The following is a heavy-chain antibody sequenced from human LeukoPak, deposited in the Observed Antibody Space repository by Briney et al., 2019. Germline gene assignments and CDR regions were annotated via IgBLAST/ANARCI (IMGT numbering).Heavy chain of an antibody. D-gene: IGHD2/OR15-2a*01. V-gene: IGHV3-53*01. J-gene: IGHJ4*02. Sequence: QPGGSLRLSCAASGFTVSSNYMSWVRQAPGKGLEWVSAIDSGGGTFYADSVKDRFTNSRDTSKNTLYLQMDSLRAEDTAVYYCAGGRSTSSIFDYWGQGTLVTVSS. CDR3: AGGRSTSSIFDY. CDR1: GFTVSSNY. CDR2: IDSGGGT.